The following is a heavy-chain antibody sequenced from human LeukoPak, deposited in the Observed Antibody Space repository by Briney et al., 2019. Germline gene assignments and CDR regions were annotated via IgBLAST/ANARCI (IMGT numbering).Heavy chain of an antibody. D-gene: IGHD2-2*02. CDR1: GFTISSYS. CDR2: ISSSSSYI. V-gene: IGHV3-21*01. Sequence: GGSLRLSCAASGFTISSYSMNWVRQAPGKGLEWVSSISSSSSYIYYADSVKGRFTISRDNAKNSLYLQMNSLRAEDTAVYYCARAPVTARYPHYFDYWGQGTLVTVSS. J-gene: IGHJ4*02. CDR3: ARAPVTARYPHYFDY.